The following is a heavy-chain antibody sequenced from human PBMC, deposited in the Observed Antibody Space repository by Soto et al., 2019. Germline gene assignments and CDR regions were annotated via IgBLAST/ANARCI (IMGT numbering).Heavy chain of an antibody. Sequence: GGSLRLSCSASGFTFSRYALHWVRQAPGKGLEWVSAISGSGGSTYYADSVKGRFTISRDNSKNTLYLQMNSLRAEDTAVYYCAKDQKVTIFGVVPPGGALDYWGQGTLVTVSS. CDR2: ISGSGGST. D-gene: IGHD3-3*01. CDR1: GFTFSRYA. J-gene: IGHJ4*02. CDR3: AKDQKVTIFGVVPPGGALDY. V-gene: IGHV3-23*01.